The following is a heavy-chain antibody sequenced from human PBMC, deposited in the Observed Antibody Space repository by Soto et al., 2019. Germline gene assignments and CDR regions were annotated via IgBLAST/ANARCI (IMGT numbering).Heavy chain of an antibody. CDR3: ARDVLTGYYFFDY. J-gene: IGHJ4*02. D-gene: IGHD3-9*01. Sequence: QVQLVESGGGVVQPGKSLRLSCAASGFTFSSYGMHWVRQAPGKGLEWVAVIWYDGRTEDYADSVKGRFTISRDNSKNPLYLQMNSLRAEDTAVYYCARDVLTGYYFFDYWSQGTLVTVSS. CDR1: GFTFSSYG. CDR2: IWYDGRTE. V-gene: IGHV3-33*01.